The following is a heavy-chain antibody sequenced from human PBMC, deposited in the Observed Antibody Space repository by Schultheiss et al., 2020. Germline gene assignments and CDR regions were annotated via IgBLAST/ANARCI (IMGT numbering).Heavy chain of an antibody. D-gene: IGHD6-13*01. CDR1: GGSVSSGSYY. CDR2: IYYSGST. J-gene: IGHJ6*02. CDR3: ARIRFGRYSSSWYGDNYYGMDV. V-gene: IGHV4-61*01. Sequence: SATLSLTCTVSGGSVSSGSYYWSWIRQPPGKGLEWIGYIYYSGSTNYNPSLKSRVTISVDTSKNQFSLKLSSVTAADTAVYYCARIRFGRYSSSWYGDNYYGMDVWGQGTTVTVSS.